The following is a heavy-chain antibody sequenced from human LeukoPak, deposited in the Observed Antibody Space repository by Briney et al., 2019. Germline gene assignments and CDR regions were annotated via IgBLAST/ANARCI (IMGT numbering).Heavy chain of an antibody. CDR3: AKHATVTTAPDAFDI. CDR1: GFTFSSYG. V-gene: IGHV3-30*02. J-gene: IGHJ3*02. D-gene: IGHD4-17*01. Sequence: GGSLRLSCAASGFTFSSYGMHWVRQAPGKGLEGVAFIRYDGSNKYYADSVKGRFTISRDNSKNTLYLQMNSLRAEDTAVYYCAKHATVTTAPDAFDIWGQGTMVTVSS. CDR2: IRYDGSNK.